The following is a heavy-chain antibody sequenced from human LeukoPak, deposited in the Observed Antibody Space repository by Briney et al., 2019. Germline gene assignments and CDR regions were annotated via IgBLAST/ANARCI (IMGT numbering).Heavy chain of an antibody. CDR1: GDSIISSSYF. CDR3: ARDRPRLRGYSYGYYYYMDV. V-gene: IGHV4-39*07. CDR2: VYYSGST. Sequence: PSETLSLTCSVSGDSIISSSYFWGWIRQPPGKGLEWIGSVYYSGSTYYNPSLKSRVTISVDTSKNQFSLKLSSVTAADTAVYYCARDRPRLRGYSYGYYYYMDVWGKGTTVTVSS. J-gene: IGHJ6*03. D-gene: IGHD5-18*01.